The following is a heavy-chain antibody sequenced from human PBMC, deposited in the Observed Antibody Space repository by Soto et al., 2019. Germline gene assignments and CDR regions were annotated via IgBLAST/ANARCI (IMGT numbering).Heavy chain of an antibody. Sequence: GASVKVSCKASGYTFTGYYMHWVRQAPGQGLEWMGWINPNSGGTNYAQKFQGWVTMTRDTSISTAYMELSRLRSDDTAVYYCARQRNPIRIYGMDVWGQGTTVTV. V-gene: IGHV1-2*04. CDR3: ARQRNPIRIYGMDV. CDR1: GYTFTGYY. J-gene: IGHJ6*02. CDR2: INPNSGGT.